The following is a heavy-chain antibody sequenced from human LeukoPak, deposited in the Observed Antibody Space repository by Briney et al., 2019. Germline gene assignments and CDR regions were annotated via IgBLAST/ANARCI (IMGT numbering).Heavy chain of an antibody. CDR3: ANHSTARNESSKWFDP. V-gene: IGHV4-34*01. CDR2: NNHNGST. CDR1: GGSFRGYY. D-gene: IGHD2-8*02. Sequence: SETLSLTCAVYGGSFRGYYWSWIRQPPGKGLEWIRENNHNGSTNYKPPLKSRVTISVDTSKKQISRKLSSVTAADTAVYYCANHSTARNESSKWFDPWGQGTLVTVSS. J-gene: IGHJ5*02.